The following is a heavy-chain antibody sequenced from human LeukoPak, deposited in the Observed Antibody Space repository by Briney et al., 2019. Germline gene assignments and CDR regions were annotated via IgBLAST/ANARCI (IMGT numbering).Heavy chain of an antibody. J-gene: IGHJ3*02. CDR1: GFTLSSYS. D-gene: IGHD1-1*01. Sequence: GGSLRLSCAASGFTLSSYSMNWVRQAPGKGLEWVSFISSSSSYIYYADSLKGRFTISRDNAKNTLYLQMNSLRAEDTAVYYCARVDGWNDDAFDIWGQGTMVTVSS. V-gene: IGHV3-21*01. CDR2: ISSSSSYI. CDR3: ARVDGWNDDAFDI.